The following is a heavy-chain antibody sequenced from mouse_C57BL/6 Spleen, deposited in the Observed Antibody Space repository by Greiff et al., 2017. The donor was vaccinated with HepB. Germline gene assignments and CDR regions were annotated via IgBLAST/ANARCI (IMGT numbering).Heavy chain of an antibody. Sequence: LQQSEGGLVQPGSSMKLSCTASGFTFSDYYMAWVRQVPEKGLEWVANINYDGSSTYYLDSLKSRFIISRDNAKNILYLQMSSLKSEDTATYYCARDRDYGRGYAMDYWGQGTSVTVSS. J-gene: IGHJ4*01. V-gene: IGHV5-16*01. CDR3: ARDRDYGRGYAMDY. D-gene: IGHD1-1*01. CDR2: INYDGSST. CDR1: GFTFSDYY.